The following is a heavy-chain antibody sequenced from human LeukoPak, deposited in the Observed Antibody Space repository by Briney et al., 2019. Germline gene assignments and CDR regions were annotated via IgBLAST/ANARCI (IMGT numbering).Heavy chain of an antibody. Sequence: SETLSLTCAVFGGSFSGYFWSWIRQPPGKGLEWIGEINESGSTNYNPSLKSRVTISIDTSKNHFSLKLSSVTAADTAVYYCARFPVCYDFWSGCNWFDPWGQGTLVTVSS. V-gene: IGHV4-34*01. J-gene: IGHJ5*02. CDR1: GGSFSGYF. CDR3: ARFPVCYDFWSGCNWFDP. CDR2: INESGST. D-gene: IGHD3-3*01.